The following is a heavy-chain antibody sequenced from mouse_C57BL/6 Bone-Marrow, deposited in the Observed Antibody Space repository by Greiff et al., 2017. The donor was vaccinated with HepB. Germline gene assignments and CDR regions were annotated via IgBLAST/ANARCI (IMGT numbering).Heavy chain of an antibody. CDR3: ARDRTTSGAY. CDR1: GYSITSGYY. D-gene: IGHD5-5*01. CDR2: ISYDGSN. J-gene: IGHJ3*01. Sequence: EVKLMESGPGLVKPSQSLSLTCSVTGYSITSGYYWNWIRQFPGNKLEWMGYISYDGSNNYNPSLKNRISITRDTSKNQFFLKLNSVTTEDTATYYCARDRTTSGAYWGQGTLVTVSA. V-gene: IGHV3-6*01.